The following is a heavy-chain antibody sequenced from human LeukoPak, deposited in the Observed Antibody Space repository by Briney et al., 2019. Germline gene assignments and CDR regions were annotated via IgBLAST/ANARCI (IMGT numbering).Heavy chain of an antibody. CDR3: ARDSRGYSGYDNYYYYGMDV. CDR2: IYSGGST. Sequence: GGSLRLSCAASGFTVSSYYMSWVRQAPGKGLEWVSVIYSGGSTYYADSVKGRFTISRDNSKNTLYLQMNSLRAEDTAVYYCARDSRGYSGYDNYYYYGMDVWGQGTTVTVSS. J-gene: IGHJ6*02. D-gene: IGHD5-12*01. CDR1: GFTVSSYY. V-gene: IGHV3-53*01.